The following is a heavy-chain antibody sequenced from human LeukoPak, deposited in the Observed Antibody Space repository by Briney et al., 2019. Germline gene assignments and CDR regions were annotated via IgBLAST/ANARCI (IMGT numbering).Heavy chain of an antibody. CDR2: INPNSGGT. Sequence: ASVKVSCKASGYTFTGYYMHWVRQAPGQGLEWMGWINPNSGGTNYAQKFQGRVTMTRDTSSSTAYMELSRLRSDDTAVYYCAREQITVTTLGYWGQGTLVTVSS. CDR3: AREQITVTTLGY. J-gene: IGHJ4*02. V-gene: IGHV1-2*02. D-gene: IGHD4-17*01. CDR1: GYTFTGYY.